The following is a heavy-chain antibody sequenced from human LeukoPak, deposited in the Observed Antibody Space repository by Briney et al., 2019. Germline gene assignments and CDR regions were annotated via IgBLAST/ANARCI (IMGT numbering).Heavy chain of an antibody. Sequence: GGSLRLSCAAPGFTVSSNYMSWVRQAPGKGLEWVSVIYSGGSTYYADSVKDRFTISRDNSKNTLYLQMNSLRAEDTAVYYCARALPGSGSYYAYDIWGQGTMVTVSS. CDR1: GFTVSSNY. J-gene: IGHJ3*02. D-gene: IGHD1-26*01. CDR3: ARALPGSGSYYAYDI. CDR2: IYSGGST. V-gene: IGHV3-53*01.